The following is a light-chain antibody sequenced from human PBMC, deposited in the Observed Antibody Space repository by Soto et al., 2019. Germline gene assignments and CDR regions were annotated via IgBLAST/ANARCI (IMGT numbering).Light chain of an antibody. CDR2: WAF. Sequence: DIVMTQSPDSLAVSLGERATINCKSSQSVLVTHDNKNNLAWYQQKPGQPPRLLIYWAFFRESGVPDRFSGSGSGTDFTLTISNLRAEDVAVYYCQQYFIAPLTFGGGTKVEIK. CDR3: QQYFIAPLT. CDR1: QSVLVTHDNKNN. V-gene: IGKV4-1*01. J-gene: IGKJ4*01.